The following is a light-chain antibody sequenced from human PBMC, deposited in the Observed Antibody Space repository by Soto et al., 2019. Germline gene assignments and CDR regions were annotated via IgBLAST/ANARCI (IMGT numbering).Light chain of an antibody. Sequence: ILMTQSPATLSVSPGERATLSCRASQSVSNNLAWYQQKPGQAPRLLIYDASTRATGITARFSGSGSGTEFTLTIGGLQSEDFAVYYCQQYNIWPPWTFGQGTKVEVK. CDR2: DAS. CDR1: QSVSNN. CDR3: QQYNIWPPWT. J-gene: IGKJ1*01. V-gene: IGKV3-15*01.